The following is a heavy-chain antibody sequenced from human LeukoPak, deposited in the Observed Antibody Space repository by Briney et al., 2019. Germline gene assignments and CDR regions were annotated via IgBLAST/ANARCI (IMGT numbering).Heavy chain of an antibody. CDR3: ARVASGVGYNWFDP. CDR1: GGSISSGGYS. Sequence: SQTLSLTCTVSGGSISSGGYSWSWIRQHPGKGLEWIGYIYYSGSTYYNPSLKSRVTISVDTSKNQFSLKLSSVTAADTAVYYCARVASGVGYNWFDPWGQGTLVTVSS. J-gene: IGHJ5*02. CDR2: IYYSGST. D-gene: IGHD2-15*01. V-gene: IGHV4-31*02.